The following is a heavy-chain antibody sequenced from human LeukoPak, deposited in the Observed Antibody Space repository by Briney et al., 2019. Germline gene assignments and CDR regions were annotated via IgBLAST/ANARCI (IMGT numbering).Heavy chain of an antibody. CDR2: IYHSGST. J-gene: IGHJ4*02. CDR3: ARGALYGSGSYLDY. V-gene: IGHV4-30-2*01. D-gene: IGHD3-10*01. Sequence: SETLSLTCAVSGGSISSGGYSWSWIRQPPGKGLEWIGYIYHSGSTYYNPSLKSRVTISVDRSKNQFSLKLSSVTAADTAVYYCARGALYGSGSYLDYWGQGTLVTVSS. CDR1: GGSISSGGYS.